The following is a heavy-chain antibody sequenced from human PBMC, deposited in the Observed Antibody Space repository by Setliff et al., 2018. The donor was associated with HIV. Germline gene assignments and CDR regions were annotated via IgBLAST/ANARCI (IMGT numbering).Heavy chain of an antibody. V-gene: IGHV2-70*11. D-gene: IGHD1-26*01. CDR3: VRMISYSPYFDY. CDR2: IDWDDDK. CDR1: GGSISNYY. Sequence: TLSLTCTVSGGSISNYYWSWIRQPPGKALEWLARIDWDDDKYYSTSLKTRLTISKDTSKNQVVLKMTNMDPVDTATYYCVRMISYSPYFDYWGQGTLVTVSS. J-gene: IGHJ4*02.